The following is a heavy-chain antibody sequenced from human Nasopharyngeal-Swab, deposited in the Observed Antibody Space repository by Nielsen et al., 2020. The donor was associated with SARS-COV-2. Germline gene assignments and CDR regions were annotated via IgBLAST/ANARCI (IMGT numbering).Heavy chain of an antibody. CDR2: ISTKTGAP. J-gene: IGHJ4*02. Sequence: ASVKVSCKASGYTCTSNVLNWVRQAPGQGPEYIGWISTKTGAPTYAQAFTGRFVISLDTSVSTTYLQISSLKADDTAVYYCARENQEYANIWIDYWGQGTQVTVSS. CDR1: GYTCTSNV. D-gene: IGHD1-1*01. CDR3: ARENQEYANIWIDY. V-gene: IGHV7-4-1*02.